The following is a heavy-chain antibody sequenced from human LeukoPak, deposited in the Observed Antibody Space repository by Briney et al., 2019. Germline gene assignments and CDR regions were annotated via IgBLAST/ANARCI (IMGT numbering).Heavy chain of an antibody. Sequence: GRSLRLSCAASGFTFSSYGMHRVRQAPGKGLEWVAVIWYDGSNKYYADSVKGRFTISRDNSKNTLYLRMNSLRAEDTAVYYCARSSRDGYLDYWGQGTLVTVSS. CDR2: IWYDGSNK. CDR1: GFTFSSYG. J-gene: IGHJ4*02. V-gene: IGHV3-33*01. CDR3: ARSSRDGYLDY. D-gene: IGHD5-24*01.